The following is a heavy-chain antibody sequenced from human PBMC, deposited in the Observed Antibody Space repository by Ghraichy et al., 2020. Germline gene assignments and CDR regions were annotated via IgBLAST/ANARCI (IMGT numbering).Heavy chain of an antibody. CDR3: ASGAATYYYDLSDPPGDY. Sequence: SETLSLTCIVSGGSISGSSYHWGWIRQPPGKGLEWIGSVYYSGTTYYNPSLKSRVTISADTSKNQFSLKLTSVTATDTAVYYRASGAATYYYDLSDPPGDYWGQGTLVTVSS. J-gene: IGHJ4*02. V-gene: IGHV4-39*01. CDR1: GGSISGSSYH. CDR2: VYYSGTT. D-gene: IGHD3-22*01.